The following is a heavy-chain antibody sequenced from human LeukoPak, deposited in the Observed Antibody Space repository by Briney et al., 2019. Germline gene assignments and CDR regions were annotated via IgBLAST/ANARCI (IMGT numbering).Heavy chain of an antibody. CDR1: GGSINRSY. J-gene: IGHJ4*02. Sequence: SETLSLTCTVSGGSINRSYWSWIRQPAGKGLEWIGRIYTSGSTNYNPSLKSRVTMSVDRSKNQFSLKLSSVTAADTAVYYCARAGYDILTIYYFDYWGQGTLVTVSS. CDR3: ARAGYDILTIYYFDY. CDR2: IYTSGST. V-gene: IGHV4-4*07. D-gene: IGHD3-9*01.